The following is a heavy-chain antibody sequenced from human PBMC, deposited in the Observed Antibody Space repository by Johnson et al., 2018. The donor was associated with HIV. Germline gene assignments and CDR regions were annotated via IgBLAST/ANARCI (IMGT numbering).Heavy chain of an antibody. Sequence: QVQLVESGGGLVQPGGSLRLSCAASGFTFGSYGMHWVRQAPGKGLEWVAVIWYDGSNKNYSDSVKGRFTISRDNSKNTLYLQMNSLRAEDTAVYYCAKAGDLYCSSTSCYVGAFDIWGQGTMVTVSS. J-gene: IGHJ3*02. CDR1: GFTFGSYG. CDR3: AKAGDLYCSSTSCYVGAFDI. V-gene: IGHV3-33*06. CDR2: IWYDGSNK. D-gene: IGHD2-2*01.